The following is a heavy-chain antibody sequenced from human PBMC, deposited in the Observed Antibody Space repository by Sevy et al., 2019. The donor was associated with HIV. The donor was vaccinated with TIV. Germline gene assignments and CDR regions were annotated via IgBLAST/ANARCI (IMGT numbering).Heavy chain of an antibody. CDR2: IWFDGSNT. D-gene: IGHD4-17*01. CDR1: GFTFSTYG. CDR3: ARDLEFYDYGDYGPAFMPDY. V-gene: IGHV3-33*01. Sequence: GGSLRLSCAASGFTFSTYGMHWVRQAPGKGLEWVAVIWFDGSNTYYADSVKGRFTISRDIAKNTLHLKMNSLRAEDTADYYCARDLEFYDYGDYGPAFMPDYWGQGTLVTVSS. J-gene: IGHJ4*02.